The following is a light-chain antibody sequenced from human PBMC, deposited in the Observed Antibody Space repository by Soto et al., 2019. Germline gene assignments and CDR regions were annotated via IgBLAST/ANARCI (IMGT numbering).Light chain of an antibody. CDR1: QGIRND. Sequence: DIQMTQSPSSLSASVGDRVTITCRASQGIRNDLAWYQQKPGKAPNLLIYTGSSLQSGVPSRFSGSGSGTDFTLTINSLQPEDFATYYCQQAASFPITFGQGTRLEIK. J-gene: IGKJ5*01. V-gene: IGKV1-12*01. CDR3: QQAASFPIT. CDR2: TGS.